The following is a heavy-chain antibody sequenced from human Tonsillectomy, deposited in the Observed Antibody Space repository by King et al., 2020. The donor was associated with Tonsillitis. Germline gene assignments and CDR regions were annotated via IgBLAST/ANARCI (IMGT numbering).Heavy chain of an antibody. CDR3: ARELSYYGSGSFLYFFCAF. V-gene: IGHV1-69*04. Sequence: QLVQSGAEVKKPGSSVKVSCKASGDTFSSYAFSWVRQAPGQGLEWMGRIIPIFDIANYAQKFQGRVTITADKSTSTAYMELSSLRSEDTAVYYCARELSYYGSGSFLYFFCAFWGQGTLVTVPS. CDR1: GDTFSSYA. CDR2: IIPIFDIA. D-gene: IGHD3-10*01. J-gene: IGHJ4*02.